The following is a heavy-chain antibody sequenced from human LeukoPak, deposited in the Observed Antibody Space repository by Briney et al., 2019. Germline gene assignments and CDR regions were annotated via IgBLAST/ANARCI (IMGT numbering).Heavy chain of an antibody. D-gene: IGHD2-2*01. Sequence: PGGSLRLSCAASGFTFSSYGMHWVRQVPGKGLEWVAVIWYDGSNKYYADSVKGRFTISRDNSKNTLYLQMNSLRAEDTAVYYCARDGEYCSSTSRSYLFDYWGQGTLVTVSS. CDR2: IWYDGSNK. CDR3: ARDGEYCSSTSRSYLFDY. CDR1: GFTFSSYG. V-gene: IGHV3-33*01. J-gene: IGHJ4*02.